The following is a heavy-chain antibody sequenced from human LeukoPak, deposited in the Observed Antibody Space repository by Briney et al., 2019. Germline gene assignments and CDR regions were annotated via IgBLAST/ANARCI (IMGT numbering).Heavy chain of an antibody. V-gene: IGHV4-59*08. D-gene: IGHD2-2*01. Sequence: PSETLSLTCTVSGASINKYYWNWVRQPPGKGLEWIGYFFYSGSTRYNPSLKSRVTISGDMPNNQFSLRLTSLTAADTAVYYCARNAGTKDYYYGMDVWGQGTTVIVSS. CDR2: FFYSGST. J-gene: IGHJ6*02. CDR3: ARNAGTKDYYYGMDV. CDR1: GASINKYY.